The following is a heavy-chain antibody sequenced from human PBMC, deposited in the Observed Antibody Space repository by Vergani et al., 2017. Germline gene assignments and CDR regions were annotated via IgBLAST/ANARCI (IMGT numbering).Heavy chain of an antibody. J-gene: IGHJ4*02. CDR1: GATFRSNT. CDR3: ARGQWLPTLSFDY. V-gene: IGHV1-69*08. CDR2: IIPVLGKT. Sequence: QVQLVQSGAEVKKPGSSVKVSCKASGATFRSNTISWVRQVPGQGLEWMGRIIPVLGKTKYAQDFQGRVTMTRDTSISTAYMELSRLRSDDTAVYYCARGQWLPTLSFDYWGQGTLVTVSS. D-gene: IGHD6-19*01.